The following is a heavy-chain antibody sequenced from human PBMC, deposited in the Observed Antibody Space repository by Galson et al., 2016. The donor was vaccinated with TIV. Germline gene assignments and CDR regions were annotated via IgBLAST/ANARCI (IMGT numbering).Heavy chain of an antibody. CDR3: ARDGHDFWSGGANTLDY. J-gene: IGHJ4*02. V-gene: IGHV3-30*04. D-gene: IGHD3-3*01. Sequence: SLRLSCAASGFTFRTYAMHWVRQAPGKGLEWVAIKSYDGGNEYYADSVKGRFTISRDNSKNTLYLQMDSLRIEDTAVYYCARDGHDFWSGGANTLDYWGQGILVTVSS. CDR1: GFTFRTYA. CDR2: KSYDGGNE.